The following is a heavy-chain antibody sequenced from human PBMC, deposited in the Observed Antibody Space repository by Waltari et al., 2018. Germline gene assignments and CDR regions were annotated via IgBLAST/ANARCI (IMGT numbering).Heavy chain of an antibody. CDR1: GGTFSSYA. J-gene: IGHJ4*02. CDR2: IIPNFGTA. V-gene: IGHV1-69*08. D-gene: IGHD2-8*02. Sequence: QVQLVQSGAEVKKPGSSVKVSCKASGGTFSSYAISWVRQAPGQGLEWMGRIIPNFGTANYAQKFQCRVTITADKSTSTAYMELGILRSEDTAVYYCARDLGVSNRNRGFDYCGQGTLVTVSS. CDR3: ARDLGVSNRNRGFDY.